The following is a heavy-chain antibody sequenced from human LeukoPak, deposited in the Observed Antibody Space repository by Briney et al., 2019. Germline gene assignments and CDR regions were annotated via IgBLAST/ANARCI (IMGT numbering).Heavy chain of an antibody. J-gene: IGHJ5*02. CDR1: GYTVTSYA. CDR2: INAGNGNT. V-gene: IGHV1-3*01. Sequence: GASVKVSCKASGYTVTSYAMHWVRQAPGQRLEWMGWINAGNGNTKYSQKFQGRVTITRDTSASTAYMELSSLRSEDTAVYYCARVGYSSGWPYNWFDPWGQGTLVTVSS. CDR3: ARVGYSSGWPYNWFDP. D-gene: IGHD6-19*01.